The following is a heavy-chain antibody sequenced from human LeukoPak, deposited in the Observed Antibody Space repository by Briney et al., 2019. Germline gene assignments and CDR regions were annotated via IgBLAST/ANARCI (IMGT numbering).Heavy chain of an antibody. CDR1: GFTFSSYS. J-gene: IGHJ4*02. Sequence: GGSLRLSCAASGFTFSSYSMNWVRQAPGKGLEWVSYISSSSSTIYYADSVKGRFTISRDNAKNSLYLQMNSLRAEDTAVYYCARDQYYYDSSGYYYWGQGTLVTVPS. CDR2: ISSSSSTI. V-gene: IGHV3-48*04. D-gene: IGHD3-22*01. CDR3: ARDQYYYDSSGYYY.